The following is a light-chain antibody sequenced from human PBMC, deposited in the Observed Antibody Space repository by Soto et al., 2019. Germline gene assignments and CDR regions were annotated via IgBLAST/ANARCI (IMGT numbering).Light chain of an antibody. Sequence: QSVLTQPASVSGSPGQSITISCTGTSSDIGGSDFVSWYQQHPGKAPKLVMSEVNNRPSGVSSRFSDSKSGNTASLTISGLQAEDEADYYCCSYTTTNTVVFGGGTKLTVL. CDR3: CSYTTTNTVV. J-gene: IGLJ2*01. CDR2: EVN. V-gene: IGLV2-14*01. CDR1: SSDIGGSDF.